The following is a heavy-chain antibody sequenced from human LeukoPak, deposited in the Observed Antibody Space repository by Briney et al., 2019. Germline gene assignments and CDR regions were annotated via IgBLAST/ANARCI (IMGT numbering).Heavy chain of an antibody. CDR1: GFTFSGYG. V-gene: IGHV3-30*18. CDR2: ISYDGSNK. CDR3: AKGYSSGWGHYYFDY. J-gene: IGHJ4*02. Sequence: QPGRSLRLSCAASGFTFSGYGMHWVRQAPGKGLEWVAVISYDGSNKYYADSVKGRFTISRDNSKNTLYLQMNSLRAEDTAVYYCAKGYSSGWGHYYFDYWGQGTLVTVSS. D-gene: IGHD6-19*01.